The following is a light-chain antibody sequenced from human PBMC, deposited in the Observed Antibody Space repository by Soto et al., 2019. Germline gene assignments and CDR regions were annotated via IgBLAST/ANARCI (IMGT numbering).Light chain of an antibody. CDR1: QSISRW. V-gene: IGKV1-5*01. Sequence: DIQMTQSPSTLSASVGDRVTITCRASQSISRWLAWYQHKPGNAPKFLIYDASTLESGVPSRFSGGGSGTEFTLTISSLQPDDSATYYCQQYYSRRTFGQGTKVDIK. CDR3: QQYYSRRT. CDR2: DAS. J-gene: IGKJ1*01.